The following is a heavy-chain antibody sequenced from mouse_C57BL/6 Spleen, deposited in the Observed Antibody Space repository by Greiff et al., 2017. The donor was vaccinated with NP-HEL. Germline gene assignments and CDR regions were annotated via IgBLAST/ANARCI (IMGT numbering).Heavy chain of an antibody. CDR3: ARRYYYDYDYAMDY. J-gene: IGHJ4*01. V-gene: IGHV5-12*01. D-gene: IGHD2-4*01. CDR2: ISNGGGST. CDR1: GFTFSDYY. Sequence: EVKVVESGGGLVQPGGSLKLSCAASGFTFSDYYMYWVRQTPEKRLEWVAYISNGGGSTYYPDTVKGRFTISRDNAKNTLYLQMSRLKSEDTAMYYCARRYYYDYDYAMDYWGQGTSVTVSS.